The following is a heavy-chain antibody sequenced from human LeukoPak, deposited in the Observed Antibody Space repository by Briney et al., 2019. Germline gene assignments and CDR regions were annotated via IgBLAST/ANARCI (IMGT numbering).Heavy chain of an antibody. Sequence: KTSETLSLTCAVYGGSFSGYYWSWIRQPPGKGLEWIGEINHSGSTNYNPSLKSRVTISVDTSKNQFSLKLSSVTAADTAVYYCAREGYSYGKVFDYWGQGTLVTVSS. CDR1: GGSFSGYY. V-gene: IGHV4-34*01. CDR3: AREGYSYGKVFDY. CDR2: INHSGST. J-gene: IGHJ4*02. D-gene: IGHD5-18*01.